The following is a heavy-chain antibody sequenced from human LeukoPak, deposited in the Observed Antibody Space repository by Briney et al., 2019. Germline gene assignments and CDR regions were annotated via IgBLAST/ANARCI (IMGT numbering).Heavy chain of an antibody. CDR3: AKDQRYSSLGTTDY. J-gene: IGHJ4*02. V-gene: IGHV3-23*01. CDR1: GFILSSYA. CDR2: ISGSGGST. Sequence: GGSLRLSCAASGFILSSYAMSWVRQAPGKGLEWVSAISGSGGSTYYADSVKGRFTISRDNSKNTLYLQMNSLRAEDTAVYYCAKDQRYSSLGTTDYWGQGTLVTVSS. D-gene: IGHD6-13*01.